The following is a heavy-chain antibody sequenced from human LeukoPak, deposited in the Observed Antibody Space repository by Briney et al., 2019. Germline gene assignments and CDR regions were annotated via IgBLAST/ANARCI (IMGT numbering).Heavy chain of an antibody. D-gene: IGHD2-2*03. J-gene: IGHJ4*02. CDR3: ARGSWIMYYFDY. CDR2: IYYSGST. Sequence: SETLSLTCTVSGGSISSGGYYWSWIRQHPGKGLEWIGYIYYSGSTYYNPSLKSRVTISVDTSKNRFSLKLSSVTAADTAVYYCARGSWIMYYFDYWGQGTLVTVSS. CDR1: GGSISSGGYY. V-gene: IGHV4-31*03.